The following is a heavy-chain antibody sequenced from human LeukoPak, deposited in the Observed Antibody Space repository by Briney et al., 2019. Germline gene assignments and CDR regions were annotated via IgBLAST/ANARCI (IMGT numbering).Heavy chain of an antibody. D-gene: IGHD1-26*01. V-gene: IGHV4-38-2*02. J-gene: IGHJ4*02. Sequence: SETLSLTCTVSGYSISSGYYWGWIRQPPGKGLEWIGSIYHSGSTYYNPSLKSRVTISVDTSKNQFSLKLSSVTAADTAVYYCARAGVGALDYWGQGTLVTVSS. CDR3: ARAGVGALDY. CDR1: GYSISSGYY. CDR2: IYHSGST.